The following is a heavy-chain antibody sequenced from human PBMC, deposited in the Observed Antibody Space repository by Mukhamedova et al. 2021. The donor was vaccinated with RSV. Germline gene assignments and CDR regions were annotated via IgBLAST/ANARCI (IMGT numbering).Heavy chain of an antibody. D-gene: IGHD6-19*01. Sequence: APGKGLEWVSSIVASGGTTFYADSVKGRFTISRDNSKNTLYLQMSSLRADDTAVYYCAKRGAVAGTVKYYFEYWGQGTLVTVSS. J-gene: IGHJ4*02. V-gene: IGHV3-23*01. CDR3: AKRGAVAGTVKYYFEY. CDR2: IVASGGTT.